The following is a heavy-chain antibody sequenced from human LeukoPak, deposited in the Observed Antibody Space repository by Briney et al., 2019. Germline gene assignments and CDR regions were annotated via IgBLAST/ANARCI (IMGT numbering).Heavy chain of an antibody. CDR2: IHYSGST. Sequence: NPSETLSLTCTVSGGSISSSSYYWGWIRQPPGKGLEWIGSIHYSGSTYYNPSLKSRVTISVDTSKNQFSLKLSSVTAADTAVYYCARLAWDSGYYYYYYYMDVWGKGTTVTVSS. CDR3: ARLAWDSGYYYYYYYMDV. J-gene: IGHJ6*03. V-gene: IGHV4-39*07. D-gene: IGHD3-22*01. CDR1: GGSISSSSYY.